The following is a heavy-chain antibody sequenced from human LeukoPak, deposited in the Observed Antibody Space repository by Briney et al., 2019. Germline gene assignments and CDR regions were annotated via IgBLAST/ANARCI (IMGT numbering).Heavy chain of an antibody. D-gene: IGHD4-17*01. CDR2: IYYSGST. Sequence: PSETLSLTCTVSDGSISNYYWSRIRQPPGKGLEWIGHIYYSGSTNYNPSLKSRVTISVDTSNNQFSLKLSSVTTADTAVYYCARVGTVTSFDHWGQGTLVTVSS. J-gene: IGHJ4*02. CDR1: DGSISNYY. V-gene: IGHV4-59*01. CDR3: ARVGTVTSFDH.